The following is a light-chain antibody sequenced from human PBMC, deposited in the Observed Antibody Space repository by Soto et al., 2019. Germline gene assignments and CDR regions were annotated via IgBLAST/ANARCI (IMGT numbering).Light chain of an antibody. CDR2: DVS. CDR1: SSDVGGYNY. J-gene: IGLJ2*01. Sequence: QSALTQPASVSGSPGQSITISCTGTSSDVGGYNYVSWYQQHPGKAPKLMIYDVSNRPSGASNRFSGSKSGNTASLTISGLQAEDEADYYCSSYTSSSTLGVVFGRGTKLTVL. V-gene: IGLV2-14*01. CDR3: SSYTSSSTLGVV.